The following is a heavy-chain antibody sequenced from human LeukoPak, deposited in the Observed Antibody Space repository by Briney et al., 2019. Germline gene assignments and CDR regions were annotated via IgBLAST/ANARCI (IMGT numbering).Heavy chain of an antibody. D-gene: IGHD1-26*01. CDR3: ARGTPRGSYFQHFDY. Sequence: SETLSLTCAVYGGSFSGYYWSWIRQPPGKGLEWIGEINHSGSTNYNPSLKSRVTISVDTSKNQFSLKLSSVTAADTAVYYCARGTPRGSYFQHFDYWGQGTLVTVSS. V-gene: IGHV4-34*01. J-gene: IGHJ4*02. CDR2: INHSGST. CDR1: GGSFSGYY.